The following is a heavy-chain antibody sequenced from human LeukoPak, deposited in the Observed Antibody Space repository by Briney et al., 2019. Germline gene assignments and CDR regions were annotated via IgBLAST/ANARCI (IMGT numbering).Heavy chain of an antibody. Sequence: ASVKVSCKASGYTFTSYDINWLRQATRQGLEWMGWMNPNSSNTGYAQKFQGRVTITRNTSISTAYMELSSLRSEDTAVYYCARGESGSGTFWGYYYYYMHVWGKGTTVTVSS. D-gene: IGHD3-10*01. CDR2: MNPNSSNT. V-gene: IGHV1-8*03. CDR1: GYTFTSYD. J-gene: IGHJ6*03. CDR3: ARGESGSGTFWGYYYYYMHV.